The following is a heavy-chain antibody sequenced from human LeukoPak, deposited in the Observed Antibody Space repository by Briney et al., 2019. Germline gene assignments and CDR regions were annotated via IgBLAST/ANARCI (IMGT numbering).Heavy chain of an antibody. CDR2: ISASGGHT. D-gene: IGHD1-26*01. V-gene: IGHV3-23*01. Sequence: GGSLRLPCAASGFTFSSCAMSWVRQAPGKGLEWVSGISASGGHTFYADSVKGRFSISRDNSKNTLYLQMNSLRVEDTAVYYCAKDIGSGNYKNDAFDIWGQGTMVTVSS. J-gene: IGHJ3*02. CDR1: GFTFSSCA. CDR3: AKDIGSGNYKNDAFDI.